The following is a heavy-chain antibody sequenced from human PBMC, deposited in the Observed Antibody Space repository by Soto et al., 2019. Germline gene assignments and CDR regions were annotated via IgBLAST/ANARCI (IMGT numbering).Heavy chain of an antibody. J-gene: IGHJ4*02. CDR2: IFSGGQT. CDR3: ARSSKDYFDYG. CDR1: GFFVSYNY. V-gene: IGHV3-66*01. Sequence: PGGSLRLSCAASGFFVSYNYMSWVRQPPGKGLEWVSVIFSGGQTSYAASVKGRFTISRDNSKNTLYLQMHSLRAEDTAMYYCARSSKDYFDYGWGQGTRVTVSS.